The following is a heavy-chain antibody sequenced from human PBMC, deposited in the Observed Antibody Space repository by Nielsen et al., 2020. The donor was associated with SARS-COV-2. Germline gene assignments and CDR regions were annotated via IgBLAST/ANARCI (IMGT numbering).Heavy chain of an antibody. CDR3: AKVHYGDHAFDY. CDR1: GFTFDDYA. V-gene: IGHV3-30-3*01. CDR2: ISYDGSNK. Sequence: GGSLRLSCAASGFTFDDYAMHWVRQAPGKGLEWVAVISYDGSNKYYADSVKGRFTISRDNSKNTLYLQMNSLRAEDTAVYYCAKVHYGDHAFDYWGQGTLVTVSS. J-gene: IGHJ4*02. D-gene: IGHD4-17*01.